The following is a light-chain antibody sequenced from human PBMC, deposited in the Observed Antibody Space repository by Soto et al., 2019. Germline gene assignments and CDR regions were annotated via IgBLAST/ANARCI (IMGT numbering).Light chain of an antibody. CDR2: AAS. J-gene: IGKJ1*01. CDR1: QSISSY. V-gene: IGKV1-39*01. CDR3: QQSYSTPWT. Sequence: DIQMTQSPSSLSASVGDRVTITCRASQSISSYLNWYQQKPWKAPKLLIYAASSLQSGVPSRFSGSGSGTDFTLTISSLQPEDCATYYCQQSYSTPWTFGQGTKVEIK.